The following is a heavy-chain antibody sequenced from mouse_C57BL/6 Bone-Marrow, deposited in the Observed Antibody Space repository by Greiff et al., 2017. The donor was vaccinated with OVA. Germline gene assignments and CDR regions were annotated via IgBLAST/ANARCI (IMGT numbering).Heavy chain of an antibody. D-gene: IGHD2-1*01. CDR2: IYPGGGYT. J-gene: IGHJ2*01. CDR3: AREAYGNYDYFDY. CDR1: GYTFTNYW. V-gene: IGHV1-63*01. Sequence: QVQLQQSGAELVRPGTSVKMSCKASGYTFTNYWIGWAKQRPGHGLEWIGDIYPGGGYTNYNEKFKGKATLTADKSSSTAYMQFSSLTSEDSAIYYCAREAYGNYDYFDYWGQGTTLTVSS.